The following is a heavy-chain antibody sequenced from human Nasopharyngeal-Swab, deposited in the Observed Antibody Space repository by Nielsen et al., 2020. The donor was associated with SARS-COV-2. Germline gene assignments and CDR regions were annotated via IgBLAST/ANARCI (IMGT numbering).Heavy chain of an antibody. Sequence: ASVKVSCKASGYTFTNYAMHWVRQAPGQRLEWMGWINAGNGNTKYSQKFQGRVTITRDTSASTAYMELSSLRSEDTAVYYCARGYSYGHIDYWGQGTLVTVSS. D-gene: IGHD5-18*01. CDR2: INAGNGNT. J-gene: IGHJ4*02. V-gene: IGHV1-3*01. CDR3: ARGYSYGHIDY. CDR1: GYTFTNYA.